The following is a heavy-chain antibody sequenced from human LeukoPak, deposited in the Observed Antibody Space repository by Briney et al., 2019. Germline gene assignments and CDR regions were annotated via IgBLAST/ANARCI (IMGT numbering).Heavy chain of an antibody. CDR3: SRDPAAGTGGYYYYMDV. D-gene: IGHD6-13*01. J-gene: IGHJ6*03. CDR2: INPNSGGT. Sequence: ASVKVSCKASGYTFTGYYIHWVRQAPGQGLEWMGWINPNSGGTNYAQKFQGRVTMTRDTSISTAYMELSRLRSDDTAVYYCSRDPAAGTGGYYYYMDVWGKGTTVTVSS. V-gene: IGHV1-2*02. CDR1: GYTFTGYY.